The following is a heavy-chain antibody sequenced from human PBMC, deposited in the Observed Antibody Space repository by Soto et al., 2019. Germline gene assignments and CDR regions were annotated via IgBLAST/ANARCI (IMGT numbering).Heavy chain of an antibody. Sequence: ASVKVSCKASGYSFTNYYMHWVRQAPGQGLEWMGGIIPIFGTANYAQKFQGRVTITADESTSTAYMELSSLRSEDTAVYYCARERGSGSYFKDAFDIWG. CDR1: GYSFTNYY. J-gene: IGHJ3*02. CDR3: ARERGSGSYFKDAFDI. CDR2: IIPIFGTA. V-gene: IGHV1-69*13. D-gene: IGHD3-10*01.